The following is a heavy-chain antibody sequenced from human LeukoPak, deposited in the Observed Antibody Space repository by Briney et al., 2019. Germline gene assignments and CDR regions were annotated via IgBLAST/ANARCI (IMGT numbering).Heavy chain of an antibody. CDR1: GYSISSGYY. J-gene: IGHJ4*02. V-gene: IGHV4-38-2*02. Sequence: SETLSLTCAVSGYSISSGYYWGWIRQPPGKGLEWIGSMYHSGSTYYNPSLKSRFTISVDTSKNQFSLKLSSVTAADTAVYYCVRDSKCTSASCYPFDYWGQGTPVTVSS. D-gene: IGHD2-2*01. CDR2: MYHSGST. CDR3: VRDSKCTSASCYPFDY.